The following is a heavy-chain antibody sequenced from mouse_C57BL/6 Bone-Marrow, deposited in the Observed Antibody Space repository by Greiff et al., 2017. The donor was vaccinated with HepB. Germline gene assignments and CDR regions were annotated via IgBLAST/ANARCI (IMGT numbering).Heavy chain of an antibody. CDR1: GFTFSSYA. J-gene: IGHJ4*01. V-gene: IGHV5-9-1*02. CDR2: ISSGGDYI. D-gene: IGHD1-1*01. Sequence: EVNVVESGEGLVKPGGSLKLSCAASGFTFSSYAMSWVRQTPEKRLEWVAYISSGGDYIYYADTVKGRFTISRDNARNTLYLQMSSLKSEDTAMYYCTRDRGSSSYAMDYWGQGTSVTVSS. CDR3: TRDRGSSSYAMDY.